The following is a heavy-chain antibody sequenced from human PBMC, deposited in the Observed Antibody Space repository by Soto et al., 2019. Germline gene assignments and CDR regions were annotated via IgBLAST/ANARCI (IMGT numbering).Heavy chain of an antibody. CDR3: ARYDYGGNAWDY. CDR2: INPSGGST. V-gene: IGHV1-46*01. D-gene: IGHD4-17*01. CDR1: GYTFTSYY. J-gene: IGHJ4*02. Sequence: QVQLVQSGAEVKKPGASVKVSCKASGYTFTSYYMHWVRQAPGQGLEWMGIINPSGGSTSYAQKFQGRVTKTRDTSTSTVYMELSSLRSEDTAVYYCARYDYGGNAWDYWGQGTLVTVSS.